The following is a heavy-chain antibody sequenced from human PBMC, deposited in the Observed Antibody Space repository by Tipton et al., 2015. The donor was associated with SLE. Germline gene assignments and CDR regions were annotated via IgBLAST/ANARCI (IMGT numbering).Heavy chain of an antibody. J-gene: IGHJ4*02. CDR3: AKHSAGLSYFDF. CDR2: IYSGDSGA. D-gene: IGHD4/OR15-4a*01. V-gene: IGHV3-23*03. Sequence: SLRLSCAGSGFTFGDSAMAWVCRGPGKGLEWVSVIYSGDSGAVYPDSVKGRFTISRDDSKSTVFLQMDGLRAEDTAIYYCAKHSAGLSYFDFWGQGALVTVSS. CDR1: GFTFGDSA.